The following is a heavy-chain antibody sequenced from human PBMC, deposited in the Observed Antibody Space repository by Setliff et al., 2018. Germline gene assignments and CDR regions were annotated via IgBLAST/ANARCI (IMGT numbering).Heavy chain of an antibody. V-gene: IGHV4-34*01. CDR2: IYHSGNT. Sequence: SETLSLTCAVYGGSFSGYYWSWIRQPPGKGLEWIGSIYHSGNTYYSPSLKSRVTMFVDTSKNQFSLKLSSVTAADTAVYYCARDLSYSSSWYVEGYYYYYMDVWGKGTTVTVSS. D-gene: IGHD6-13*01. J-gene: IGHJ6*03. CDR3: ARDLSYSSSWYVEGYYYYYMDV. CDR1: GGSFSGYY.